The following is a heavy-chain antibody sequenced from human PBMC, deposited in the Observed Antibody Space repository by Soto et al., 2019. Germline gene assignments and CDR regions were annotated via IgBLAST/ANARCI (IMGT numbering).Heavy chain of an antibody. CDR2: ISGSGGST. CDR3: AKDRQSVAGPLDY. V-gene: IGHV3-23*01. J-gene: IGHJ4*02. Sequence: EVQLLVSGGGLVQPGGSLSLSCAASGFTFSSYAMSWVRQAPGRGLEWVSAISGSGGSTYYADSVKGRFTISRDNSKNTLYLQMNSLRAEDTAVYYCAKDRQSVAGPLDYWRQGTLVTVSS. CDR1: GFTFSSYA. D-gene: IGHD6-19*01.